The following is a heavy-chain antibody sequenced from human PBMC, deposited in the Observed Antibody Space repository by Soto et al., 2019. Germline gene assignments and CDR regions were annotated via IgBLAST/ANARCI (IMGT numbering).Heavy chain of an antibody. Sequence: QVQLQESGPGLVKPSGTLSLTCAVSGGSISSSNWWSWVRQPPGKGLEWIGEISHSGSTDYNPSLKRRVTISIDKSKNQFSLNLSSVTAAATAVYYCARLIHISDADYWGQGTLVTVSS. D-gene: IGHD6-19*01. J-gene: IGHJ4*02. CDR3: ARLIHISDADY. CDR2: ISHSGST. V-gene: IGHV4-4*02. CDR1: GGSISSSNW.